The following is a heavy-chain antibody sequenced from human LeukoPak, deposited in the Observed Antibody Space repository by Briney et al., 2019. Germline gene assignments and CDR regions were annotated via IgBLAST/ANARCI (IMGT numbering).Heavy chain of an antibody. V-gene: IGHV3-21*01. Sequence: PGGSLRLSCAASGIAFSRFAMSWVRQAPGKGLEWVSSISSSSSYIYYADSVKGRFTISRDNAKNSLYLQMNSLRAEDTAVYYCARDYSSPGNFDYWGQGTLVTVSS. J-gene: IGHJ4*02. D-gene: IGHD6-13*01. CDR1: GIAFSRFA. CDR3: ARDYSSPGNFDY. CDR2: ISSSSSYI.